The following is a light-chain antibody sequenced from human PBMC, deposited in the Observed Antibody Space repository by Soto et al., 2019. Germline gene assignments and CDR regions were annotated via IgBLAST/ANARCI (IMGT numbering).Light chain of an antibody. J-gene: IGKJ1*01. CDR2: GAS. Sequence: EIVMTQSPATLSVSPGERATLSCRASQSVSSNLAWYQQKPGQAPRLLIYGASTRATDIPARFSGSGSGTEFTLTISSLQSEDLAVYYCQQYNNWGTFGQGTKVDIK. CDR3: QQYNNWGT. CDR1: QSVSSN. V-gene: IGKV3-15*01.